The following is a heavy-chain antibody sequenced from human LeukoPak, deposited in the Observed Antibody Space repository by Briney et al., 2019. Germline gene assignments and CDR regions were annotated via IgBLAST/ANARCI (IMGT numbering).Heavy chain of an antibody. D-gene: IGHD3-16*02. CDR2: ISAYNGNT. J-gene: IGHJ4*02. CDR3: ARLYYDYVWGSYRPQYYFDY. CDR1: GYTFTSYG. V-gene: IGHV1-18*01. Sequence: GASVKVSCKASGYTFTSYGISWVRQAPGQGLEWMGWISAYNGNTNYAQKLQGRVTMTTDTSTSTAYMELSSLRSEDTAVYYCARLYYDYVWGSYRPQYYFDYWGQGTLVTVSS.